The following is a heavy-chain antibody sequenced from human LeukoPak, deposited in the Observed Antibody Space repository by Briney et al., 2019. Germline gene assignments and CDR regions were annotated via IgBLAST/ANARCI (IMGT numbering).Heavy chain of an antibody. J-gene: IGHJ4*02. V-gene: IGHV4-31*03. D-gene: IGHD3-10*01. CDR1: GGSISSGGYY. Sequence: PSQTLSLTCTVSGGSISSGGYYWSWIRQHPGKGLEWIGYIYYSGSTYHNPSLKSRVTISVDTSKNQFSLKLSSVTAADTAVYYCARSLDGSGSYLDYWGQGTLVTDSS. CDR3: ARSLDGSGSYLDY. CDR2: IYYSGST.